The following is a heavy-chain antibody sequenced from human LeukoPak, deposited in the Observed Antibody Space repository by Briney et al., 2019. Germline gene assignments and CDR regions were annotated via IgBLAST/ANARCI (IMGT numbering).Heavy chain of an antibody. J-gene: IGHJ6*03. V-gene: IGHV3-21*01. CDR3: TRDVLYYYYMDV. CDR2: ISSSSSYI. CDR1: GFTFSSYS. Sequence: GGSLRLSCAASGFTFSSYSMNWVRQAPGKGLEWVSSISSSSSYIYYADSVKGRFTISRDNAKNSLYLQMNSLRAEDTAIYYCTRDVLYYYYMDVWGKGTTVTVSS.